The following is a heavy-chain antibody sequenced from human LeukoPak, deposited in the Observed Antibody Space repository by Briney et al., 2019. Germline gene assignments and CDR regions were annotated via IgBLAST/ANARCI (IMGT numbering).Heavy chain of an antibody. J-gene: IGHJ4*02. Sequence: PGGSLRLSCAASGFTFSSYRMHWVRQAPGKGLVWVSRINSDGSSTSYADSVKGRFAISRDNAKNTLYLQMNSLRAEDTAVYYCARVSYYYGSGSYRPTAVYYFGYWGQGTLVTVSS. CDR3: ARVSYYYGSGSYRPTAVYYFGY. V-gene: IGHV3-74*01. CDR1: GFTFSSYR. CDR2: INSDGSST. D-gene: IGHD3-10*01.